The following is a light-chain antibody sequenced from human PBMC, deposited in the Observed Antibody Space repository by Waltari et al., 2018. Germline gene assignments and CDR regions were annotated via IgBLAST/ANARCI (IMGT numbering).Light chain of an antibody. CDR3: ASWDESHYV. Sequence: QSVLTQPPSASGTPGPRLSISCSGSMSNRGSNYLYWYQHFPGTAPKLLLYRNNQRPSGVPDRFSASKYGTSASLAIDGLRSEDEAVYYCASWDESHYVFGTGTTVTVL. CDR2: RNN. CDR1: MSNRGSNY. J-gene: IGLJ1*01. V-gene: IGLV1-47*01.